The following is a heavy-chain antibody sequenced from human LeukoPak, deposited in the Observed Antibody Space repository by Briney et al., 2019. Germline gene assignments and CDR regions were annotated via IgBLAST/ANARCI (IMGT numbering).Heavy chain of an antibody. CDR2: ISGSGGST. CDR1: GFTFSSYA. Sequence: PGGSLRLSCAASGFTFSSYAMSWVPQAPGKGLEWVSAISGSGGSTYYADSVKGRFTISRDNSKNTLYLQMNSLRAEDTAVYYCAKDTIFGVVMMYYFDYWGQGTLVTVSS. J-gene: IGHJ4*02. V-gene: IGHV3-23*01. CDR3: AKDTIFGVVMMYYFDY. D-gene: IGHD3-3*01.